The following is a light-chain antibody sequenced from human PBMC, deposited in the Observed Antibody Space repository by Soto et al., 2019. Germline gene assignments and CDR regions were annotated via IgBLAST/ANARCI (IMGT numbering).Light chain of an antibody. CDR2: EVS. Sequence: QSVLTQPASVSGSPGQSITISCTGTSSDVGAYNHVSWYQHHPGKAPKLLIYEVSTRPSGVSSRFSGSKSGNTASLTISGLQAEDEADYYCSSYTSRTNIVLFGGGTKVTVL. CDR3: SSYTSRTNIVL. CDR1: SSDVGAYNH. V-gene: IGLV2-14*01. J-gene: IGLJ2*01.